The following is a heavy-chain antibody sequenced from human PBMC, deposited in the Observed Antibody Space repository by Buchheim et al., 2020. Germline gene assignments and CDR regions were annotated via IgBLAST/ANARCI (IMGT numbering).Heavy chain of an antibody. CDR2: ISYDGSNK. D-gene: IGHD3-9*01. CDR1: GFTFSSYG. CDR3: AKDRVLRYFDWFSAPSGS. V-gene: IGHV3-30*18. J-gene: IGHJ4*02. Sequence: QVQLVESGGGVVQPGRSLRLSCAASGFTFSSYGMHWVRQAPGKGLEWVAVISYDGSNKYYADSVKGRFTISRDNSKNTLYLQMNSLRAEDTAVYYCAKDRVLRYFDWFSAPSGSWGQGTL.